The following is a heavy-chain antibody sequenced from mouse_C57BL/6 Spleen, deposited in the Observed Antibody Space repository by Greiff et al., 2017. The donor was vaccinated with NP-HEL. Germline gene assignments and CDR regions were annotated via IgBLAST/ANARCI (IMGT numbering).Heavy chain of an antibody. CDR3: ARWVRDLYAMDY. D-gene: IGHD2-2*01. J-gene: IGHJ4*01. CDR2: IRNKANGYTT. Sequence: DVHLVESGGGLVQPGGSLSLSCAASGFTFTDYYMSWVRQPPGKALEWLGFIRNKANGYTTEYSASVKGRFTISRDNSQSILYLQMNALGAEDSATYYWARWVRDLYAMDYRGQGTSVTVSS. V-gene: IGHV7-3*01. CDR1: GFTFTDYY.